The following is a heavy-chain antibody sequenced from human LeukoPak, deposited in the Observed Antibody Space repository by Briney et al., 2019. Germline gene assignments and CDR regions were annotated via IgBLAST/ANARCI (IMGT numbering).Heavy chain of an antibody. Sequence: GGSLRLSCAASGYTFDDYAMSWVREAPGKGLGWVSGIYWSGVSTGDDKFVNGRFSLSRDNTKNSLFLQMTSLRAEDTAFYYCAKGKDTLNPYWYFDVWGRGTLATVSS. CDR3: AKGKDTLNPYWYFDV. CDR2: IYWSGVST. CDR1: GYTFDDYA. D-gene: IGHD1-14*01. J-gene: IGHJ2*01. V-gene: IGHV3-20*04.